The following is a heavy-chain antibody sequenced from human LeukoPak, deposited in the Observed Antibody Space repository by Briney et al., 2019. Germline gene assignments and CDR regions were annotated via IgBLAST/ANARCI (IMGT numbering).Heavy chain of an antibody. J-gene: IGHJ5*02. CDR2: IYYSGST. Sequence: PSETLSLTCTVSGGSIRSYYWSWIRLPPGKGLEWIGYIYYSGSTNYNPSLKSRVTMSVDTSKNQFSLKLSSVTAADTAVYYCARTSRTAVAGTGRGYNWFDPWGQGILVTVSS. CDR1: GGSIRSYY. D-gene: IGHD6-19*01. V-gene: IGHV4-59*12. CDR3: ARTSRTAVAGTGRGYNWFDP.